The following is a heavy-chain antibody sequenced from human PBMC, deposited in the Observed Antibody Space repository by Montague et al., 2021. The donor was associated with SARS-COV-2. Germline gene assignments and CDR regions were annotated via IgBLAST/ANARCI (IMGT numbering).Heavy chain of an antibody. CDR1: GGSFSGFQ. J-gene: IGHJ4*02. CDR3: ATSSSRSYYVGLDY. D-gene: IGHD3-10*01. V-gene: IGHV4-34*01. CDR2: INQSGNT. Sequence: SETLSLTCALYGGSFSGFQWSWTRQSPGKGLEWIGEINQSGNTNYNVSLKSRLTMSLDTSKNQVSLKLSSVTAADTAVYYCATSSSRSYYVGLDYWGQGTLVTVTS.